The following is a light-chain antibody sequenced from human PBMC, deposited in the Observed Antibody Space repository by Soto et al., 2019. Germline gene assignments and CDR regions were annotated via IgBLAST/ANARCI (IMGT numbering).Light chain of an antibody. Sequence: QSALTQPASVSGSPEQSITISCTGTSSDVGSYNLVSWYQQHPGKAPKVMIYEATKRPSGVSNRFSGSKSGNTASLTISGLQAEDEADYYCCAYAGSGTVMFGGGTKLTVL. J-gene: IGLJ3*02. CDR2: EAT. CDR3: CAYAGSGTVM. V-gene: IGLV2-23*01. CDR1: SSDVGSYNL.